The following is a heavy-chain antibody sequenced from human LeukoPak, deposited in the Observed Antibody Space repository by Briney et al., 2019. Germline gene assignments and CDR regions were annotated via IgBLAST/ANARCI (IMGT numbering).Heavy chain of an antibody. Sequence: ASVKVPCKTSGYTFTSYDINWLRQAPGQGPEWMGRVSPNSGDSDYAQKFQGRVTMTRDTSISTAYMELSSLTYEDTAVYYCASYNGYAKWGQGTLVTVSS. CDR1: GYTFTSYD. CDR2: VSPNSGDS. CDR3: ASYNGYAK. V-gene: IGHV1-8*01. D-gene: IGHD5-12*01. J-gene: IGHJ4*02.